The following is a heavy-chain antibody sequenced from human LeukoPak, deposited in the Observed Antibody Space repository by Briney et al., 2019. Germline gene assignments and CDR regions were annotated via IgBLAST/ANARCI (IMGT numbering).Heavy chain of an antibody. J-gene: IGHJ2*01. Sequence: GGSLRLSXAASGFTFSSYWMSWVRQAPGKGLEWVANIKQDGSEKYSVDSVKGRFTISRDNAKNSLYLQMNSLRAEDTAVYYCAWEVRFRAYFDLWGRGTLVTVSS. CDR1: GFTFSSYW. CDR2: IKQDGSEK. V-gene: IGHV3-7*01. CDR3: AWEVRFRAYFDL. D-gene: IGHD3-10*01.